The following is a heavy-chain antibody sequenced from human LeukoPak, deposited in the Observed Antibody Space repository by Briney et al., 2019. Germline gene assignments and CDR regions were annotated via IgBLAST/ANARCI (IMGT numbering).Heavy chain of an antibody. V-gene: IGHV3-64D*06. J-gene: IGHJ1*01. D-gene: IGHD3-22*01. CDR3: AKADYYDSNTYRAQFIQH. CDR1: GFTFSSYT. CDR2: VSSNGGST. Sequence: GGSLRLSCSASGFTFSSYTMHWVRQAPGKGLEYVSAVSSNGGSTYYADSVKGRFTISRDNSKNTLYLQMSSLRAEDTAVYYCAKADYYDSNTYRAQFIQHWGQGTLVTVSS.